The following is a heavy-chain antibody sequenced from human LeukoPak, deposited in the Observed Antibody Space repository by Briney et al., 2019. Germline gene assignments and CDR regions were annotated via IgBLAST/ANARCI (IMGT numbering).Heavy chain of an antibody. J-gene: IGHJ3*02. Sequence: GGSLRLSCAASGFTFNTYSMSWVRQAPGKGLEWISYISGTVSTIYYADSVKGRFTISRDNAKNSLYLQMTSLRAEDTAVYYCARLFYCSSTSCYGDDAFDIWGQGTMVTASS. D-gene: IGHD2-2*01. CDR3: ARLFYCSSTSCYGDDAFDI. CDR1: GFTFNTYS. V-gene: IGHV3-48*01. CDR2: ISGTVSTI.